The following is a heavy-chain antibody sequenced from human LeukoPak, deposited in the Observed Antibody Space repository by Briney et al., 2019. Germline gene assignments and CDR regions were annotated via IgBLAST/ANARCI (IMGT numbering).Heavy chain of an antibody. CDR3: ARDDFWELIGY. V-gene: IGHV3-48*04. CDR1: GFSFSSYS. J-gene: IGHJ4*02. CDR2: IASNISTT. D-gene: IGHD3/OR15-3a*01. Sequence: GGSLRLSCAAPGFSFSSYSMSWVRQAPGKGLEWLSYIASNISTTYYADSVKGRFTISRDNAKNTLYLQMNSLRAEDTAVYYCARDDFWELIGYWGQGTLVTVSS.